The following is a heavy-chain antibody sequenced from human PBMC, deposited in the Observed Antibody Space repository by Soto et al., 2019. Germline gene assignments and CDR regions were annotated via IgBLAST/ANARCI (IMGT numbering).Heavy chain of an antibody. Sequence: GGSLRLSCAASGFTFSSYAMHWVRQAPGKGLEWVAVISYDGSNKYYADSVKGRFTISRDNSKNTLYLQMNSLRAEDTAVYYCARDRNYDSSDYYPAIWGQGTMVTVSS. J-gene: IGHJ3*02. CDR3: ARDRNYDSSDYYPAI. CDR1: GFTFSSYA. V-gene: IGHV3-30-3*01. D-gene: IGHD3-22*01. CDR2: ISYDGSNK.